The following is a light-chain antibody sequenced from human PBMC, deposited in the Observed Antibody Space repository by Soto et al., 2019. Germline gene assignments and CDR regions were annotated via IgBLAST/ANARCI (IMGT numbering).Light chain of an antibody. Sequence: VVTPEPSLTVSPGGTVTLTCASSTGAVTSGNYPSWFQQKPGQTPRTLIYTTNSRHSWTPARFSGSLLGGKAALTLSAVQPEDEADYYCLLYYGGAHLVFGGGTKLTVL. J-gene: IGLJ3*02. CDR2: TTN. CDR3: LLYYGGAHLV. V-gene: IGLV7-43*01. CDR1: TGAVTSGNY.